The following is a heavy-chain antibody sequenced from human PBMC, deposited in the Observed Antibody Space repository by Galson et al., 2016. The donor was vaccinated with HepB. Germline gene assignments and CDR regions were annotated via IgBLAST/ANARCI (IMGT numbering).Heavy chain of an antibody. CDR3: AGEYYDFWSVSYPPLDY. D-gene: IGHD3-3*01. Sequence: SVKVSCKASGYTFTSYGISWVRQAPGQGLEWMGWISAYNGNTNYAQKLQGRVTMTTDTSTSTAYMELRSLRSDYPAVYYCAGEYYDFWSVSYPPLDYGDQGTLVAVSA. V-gene: IGHV1-18*01. J-gene: IGHJ4*02. CDR2: ISAYNGNT. CDR1: GYTFTSYG.